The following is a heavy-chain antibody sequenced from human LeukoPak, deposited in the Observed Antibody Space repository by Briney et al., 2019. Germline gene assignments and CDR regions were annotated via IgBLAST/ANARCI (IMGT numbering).Heavy chain of an antibody. D-gene: IGHD1-7*01. CDR2: FDPEDGET. CDR1: GYTLTELS. CDR3: ATGRTQRILYNWNYDVGSDWFDP. J-gene: IGHJ5*02. Sequence: ASVTVSCTVSGYTLTELSMHRVRQAPGKGHEWMGGFDPEDGETIYAQKFQGRVTMTEDTSTDTAYMELSSLRSEDTAVYYCATGRTQRILYNWNYDVGSDWFDPWGQGTLVTVSS. V-gene: IGHV1-24*01.